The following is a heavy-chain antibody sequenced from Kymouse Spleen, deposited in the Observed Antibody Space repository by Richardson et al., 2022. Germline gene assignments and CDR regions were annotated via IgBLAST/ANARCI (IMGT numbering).Heavy chain of an antibody. CDR3: ARAGGSSSPNWFDP. D-gene: IGHD6-6*01. V-gene: IGHV4-39*01. J-gene: IGHJ5*02. CDR1: GGSISSSSYY. Sequence: QLQLQESGPGLVKPSETLSLTCTVSGGSISSSSYYWGWIRQPPGKGLEWIGSIYYSGSTYYNPSLKSRVTISVDTSKNQFSLKLSSVTAADTAVYYCARAGGSSSPNWFDPWGQGTLVTVSS. CDR2: IYYSGST.